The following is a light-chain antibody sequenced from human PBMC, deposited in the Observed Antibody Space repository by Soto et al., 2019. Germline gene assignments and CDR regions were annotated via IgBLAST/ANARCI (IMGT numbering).Light chain of an antibody. CDR2: YNT. CDR3: QSYDSSLSGVV. CDR1: SSNIGAGYD. Sequence: QSVLTQPPSVSGAPGQRVTISCTGSSSNIGAGYDVHWYQQLPGTAPKLLIYYNTNRPSGVPDRFSGSKSGTSASLAIAGLQAADEADYYCQSYDSSLSGVVSGGGTKLTVL. V-gene: IGLV1-40*01. J-gene: IGLJ2*01.